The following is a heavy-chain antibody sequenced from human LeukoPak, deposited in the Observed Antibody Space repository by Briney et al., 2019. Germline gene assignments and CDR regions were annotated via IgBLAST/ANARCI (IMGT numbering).Heavy chain of an antibody. V-gene: IGHV3-48*01. CDR1: GFTFSSYS. CDR3: ARWELPFY. J-gene: IGHJ4*02. Sequence: PGGSLRLSCAASGFTFSSYSMNWVRQAPGKGLEWVSCISSSSSTIYYADSVKGRFTISRDNAKNSLYLQMNSLRAEDTAVYYCARWELPFYWGQGTLVTVSS. D-gene: IGHD1-26*01. CDR2: ISSSSSTI.